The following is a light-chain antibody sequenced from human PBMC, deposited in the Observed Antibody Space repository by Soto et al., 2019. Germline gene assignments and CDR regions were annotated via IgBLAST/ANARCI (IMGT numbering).Light chain of an antibody. CDR1: SSDVGGYNY. J-gene: IGLJ2*01. CDR2: DVS. V-gene: IGLV2-11*01. CDR3: CSYAGSYTFGSMV. Sequence: QSVLTQPRSVSGSPGQSVTISCTGTSSDVGGYNYVSWYQQHPGKAPKLMIYDVSKRPSGVPDRFSGSKSGNTASLTISGLQAEDEADYYCCSYAGSYTFGSMVFGGGTKLTVL.